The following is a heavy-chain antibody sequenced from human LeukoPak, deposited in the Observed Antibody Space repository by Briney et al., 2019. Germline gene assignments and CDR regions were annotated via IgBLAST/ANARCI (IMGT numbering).Heavy chain of an antibody. CDR3: ARAPMGAAALY. CDR1: GYTFTNFD. CDR2: MNPVSGNA. Sequence: SVKVSCKASGYTFTNFDINWVRQAPGQGLEWMGWMNPVSGNAGSAQKFQGRVTLTRDTSISTAYMELSSLRSNDTAFYYCARAPMGAAALYWGQGTLVTVSS. J-gene: IGHJ4*02. V-gene: IGHV1-8*01. D-gene: IGHD6-13*01.